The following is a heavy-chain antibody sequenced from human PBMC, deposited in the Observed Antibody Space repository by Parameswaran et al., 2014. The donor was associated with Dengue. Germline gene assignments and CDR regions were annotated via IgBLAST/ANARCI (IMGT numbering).Heavy chain of an antibody. V-gene: IGHV3-23*01. CDR2: ISGSGGST. D-gene: IGHD3-22*01. CDR3: AKRPDYYDSSGYFDY. Sequence: GESLKISCAASGFTFSSYAMSWVRQAPGKGLEWVSAISGSGGSTYYADSVKGRFTISRDNSKNTLYLQMNSLRAEDTAVYYCAKRPDYYDSSGYFDYWGQGTLVTVSS. J-gene: IGHJ4*02. CDR1: GFTFSSYA.